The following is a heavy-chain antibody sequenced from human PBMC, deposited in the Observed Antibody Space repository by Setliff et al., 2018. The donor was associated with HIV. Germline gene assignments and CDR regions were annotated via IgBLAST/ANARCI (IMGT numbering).Heavy chain of an antibody. D-gene: IGHD1-1*01. CDR3: ARARGTNWPFDY. Sequence: PGGSLRLSCAASGVTLYNNYMDWVRQAPGKGLEWVGRIRNGNRYSTEYDASVKGRFIISRDDSENSLYLQMNSLRAEDTAVYYCARARGTNWPFDYWGQGTLVTVSS. J-gene: IGHJ4*02. CDR2: IRNGNRYST. V-gene: IGHV3-72*01. CDR1: GVTLYNNY.